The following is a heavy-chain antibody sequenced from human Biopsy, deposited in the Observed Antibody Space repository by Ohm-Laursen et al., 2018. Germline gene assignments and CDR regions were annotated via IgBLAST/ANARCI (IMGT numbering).Heavy chain of an antibody. CDR3: ARDSRGGHLNTTLITGKNLDS. J-gene: IGHJ4*02. CDR2: IYYTGST. V-gene: IGHV4-59*01. CDR1: RDSISNYY. D-gene: IGHD3-16*01. Sequence: SDTLSLTCTVSRDSISNYYWTWIRQSPGKGLEWIGYIYYTGSTTYNPSVKSRVTISVDTPKNQFSLKLNSATAADTAVYFCARDSRGGHLNTTLITGKNLDSWGQGILVTVSS.